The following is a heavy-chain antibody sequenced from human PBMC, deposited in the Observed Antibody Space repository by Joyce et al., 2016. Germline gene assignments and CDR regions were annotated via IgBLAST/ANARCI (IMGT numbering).Heavy chain of an antibody. CDR2: ISSISSYR. CDR3: ARDSTVANYYYYGMDV. CDR1: GFTFSSYS. Sequence: EVQLVESGGGLVKPGGSLRLSCAASGFTFSSYSMNWVRQAPGKGLEWVSSISSISSYRYYADSVKGRFTISRDNAKNSLYLQMNSLRAEDTAVYYCARDSTVANYYYYGMDVWGQGTTVTVSS. D-gene: IGHD4-23*01. J-gene: IGHJ6*02. V-gene: IGHV3-21*01.